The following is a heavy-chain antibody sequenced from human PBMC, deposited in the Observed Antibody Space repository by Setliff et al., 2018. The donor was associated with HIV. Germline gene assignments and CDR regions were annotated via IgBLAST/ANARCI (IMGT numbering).Heavy chain of an antibody. Sequence: SETLSLTCAVYGGSLSGYHWSWIRQSPEKGLEWIGGINHSGSTNYNPSLKSRVTISADTSKNQFSLKLSSVTAADTAVYYCARGRNFWSDYYHYYYMDVWGKGTMVTVSS. D-gene: IGHD3-3*01. CDR3: ARGRNFWSDYYHYYYMDV. CDR2: INHSGST. CDR1: GGSLSGYH. V-gene: IGHV4-34*01. J-gene: IGHJ6*03.